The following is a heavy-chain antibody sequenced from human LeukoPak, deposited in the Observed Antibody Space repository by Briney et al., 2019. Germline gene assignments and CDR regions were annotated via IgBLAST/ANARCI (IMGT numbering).Heavy chain of an antibody. Sequence: GPLRLSCAASGFTFSSYAMSWVRQPPGKGLEWIGSIYYSGSTYYNPSLKGRVTISVDTSKNQFSLKLNSVTATDTAVYYCARHYGPWGQGTLVTVSS. J-gene: IGHJ4*02. V-gene: IGHV4-39*01. CDR1: GFTFSSYA. CDR3: ARHYGP. D-gene: IGHD3-10*01. CDR2: IYYSGST.